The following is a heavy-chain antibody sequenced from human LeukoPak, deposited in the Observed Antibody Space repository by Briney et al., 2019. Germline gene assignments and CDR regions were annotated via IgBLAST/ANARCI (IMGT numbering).Heavy chain of an antibody. Sequence: PSETLSLTCAVYGGSFSGYYWSWIRQPPGKGLEWIGEINHSGSTNYNPSLKSRVTISVDTSKNQFSLKLSSVTAADTAVYYCARGRWELLYGHWGQGTLVTVSS. D-gene: IGHD1-26*01. CDR2: INHSGST. J-gene: IGHJ4*02. CDR3: ARGRWELLYGH. CDR1: GGSFSGYY. V-gene: IGHV4-34*01.